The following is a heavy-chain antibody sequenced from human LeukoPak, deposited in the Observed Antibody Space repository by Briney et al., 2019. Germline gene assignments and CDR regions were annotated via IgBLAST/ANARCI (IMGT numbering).Heavy chain of an antibody. CDR1: GYSFTSYW. D-gene: IGHD3-22*01. CDR3: ARQKAPQVIADAFDI. J-gene: IGHJ3*02. Sequence: GESLKISCKGSGYSFTSYWIGWVRPMPGKGLEWMGIIYPGDSDTRYSPSFQGQVTISADKSISTAYLQWSSLKASDTAMYYCARQKAPQVIADAFDIWGQGTMVTVSS. CDR2: IYPGDSDT. V-gene: IGHV5-51*01.